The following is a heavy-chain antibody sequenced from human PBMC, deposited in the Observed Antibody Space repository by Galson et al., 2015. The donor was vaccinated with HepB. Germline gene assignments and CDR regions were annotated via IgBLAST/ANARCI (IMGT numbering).Heavy chain of an antibody. Sequence: SETLSLTCTFSGGSITSYHWSWIRQPPGKGLEWIGYVCFSGNTNYNPSLKGRVTISLDTSRDQFSPKLSSVTAADTAVYYCADKHTITMEPPASSWDCHYCGMDVWGQGTTVTVSS. CDR3: ADKHTITMEPPASSWDCHYCGMDV. CDR1: GGSITSYH. D-gene: IGHD2-2*01. CDR2: VCFSGNT. J-gene: IGHJ6*02. V-gene: IGHV4-59*08.